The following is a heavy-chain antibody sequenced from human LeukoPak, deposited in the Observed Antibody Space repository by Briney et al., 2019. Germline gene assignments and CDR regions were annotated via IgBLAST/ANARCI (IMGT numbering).Heavy chain of an antibody. CDR1: GYTFTSYD. CDR2: MNPNSGNT. D-gene: IGHD5-12*01. CDR3: ARGASIVATKYYYGMDV. Sequence: GASVKVSCKASGYTFTSYDINWVRQATGQGLEWMGWMNPNSGNTGYAQKFQGRVTMTRNTSISTAYMELSSLRSEDTAVYYCARGASIVATKYYYGMDVWGQGTTVTVSS. V-gene: IGHV1-8*01. J-gene: IGHJ6*02.